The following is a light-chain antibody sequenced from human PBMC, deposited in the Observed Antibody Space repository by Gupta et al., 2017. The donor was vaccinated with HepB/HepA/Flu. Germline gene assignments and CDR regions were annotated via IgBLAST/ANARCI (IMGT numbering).Light chain of an antibody. J-gene: IGLJ1*01. V-gene: IGLV2-18*02. Sequence: QPALTQPPSVSGSPGQSVTISCTGTSSDVGTYNRVSWYQQPPGTAPKLIIYEVSYRPSGVPDRFSGSKSDNTASLTISGLQAEDEAEYYCSSYTSSSTFVFGAGIKVTVL. CDR3: SSYTSSSTFV. CDR2: EVS. CDR1: SSDVGTYNR.